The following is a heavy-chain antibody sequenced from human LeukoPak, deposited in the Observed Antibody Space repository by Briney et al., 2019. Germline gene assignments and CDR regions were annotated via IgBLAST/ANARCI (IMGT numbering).Heavy chain of an antibody. Sequence: PSETLSLTCTVSGGSISSSSYYWGWIRPPPGKGPEWIGSIYYSGSTYYTPSLKSRVTLSVDTSKNQFSLKLSSVTAADTAVYYCARLSPSKLVRSSFDPWGQGTLVTVSS. D-gene: IGHD6-6*01. CDR3: ARLSPSKLVRSSFDP. V-gene: IGHV4-39*01. CDR2: IYYSGST. J-gene: IGHJ5*02. CDR1: GGSISSSSYY.